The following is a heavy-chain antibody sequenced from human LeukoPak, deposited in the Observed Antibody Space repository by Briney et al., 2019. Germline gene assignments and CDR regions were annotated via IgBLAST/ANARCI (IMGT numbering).Heavy chain of an antibody. D-gene: IGHD3-22*01. J-gene: IGHJ4*02. V-gene: IGHV3-33*06. CDR1: GFTFSSYG. CDR2: IWYDGSNR. Sequence: GGSLRLSCAASGFTFSSYGMHWVRQAPGKGLEWVAVIWYDGSNRYYADSVKGRFTISRDNSKNTLYLQMNSLRAEDTAVYYCAKDRYWYDSSGPFDYWGQGTLVTVSS. CDR3: AKDRYWYDSSGPFDY.